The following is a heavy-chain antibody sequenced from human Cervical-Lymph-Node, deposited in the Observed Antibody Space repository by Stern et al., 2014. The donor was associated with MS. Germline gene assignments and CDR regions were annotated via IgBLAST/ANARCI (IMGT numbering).Heavy chain of an antibody. CDR2: IDWDDDK. J-gene: IGHJ6*02. D-gene: IGHD6-13*01. Sequence: QVTLRESGPALVKPTQTLTLTCTFSGFSLSTSGMCVSWIRQPPGKALEWLALIDWDDDKYYSTSLKTRLTISKDTSKNQVVLTMTNMDPVDTATYYCARIRSSSWGLYYYGMDVWGQGTTVTVSS. V-gene: IGHV2-70*01. CDR1: GFSLSTSGMC. CDR3: ARIRSSSWGLYYYGMDV.